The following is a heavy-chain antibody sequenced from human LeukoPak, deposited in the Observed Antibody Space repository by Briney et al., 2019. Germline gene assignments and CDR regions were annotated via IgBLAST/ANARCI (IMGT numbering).Heavy chain of an antibody. CDR2: IYHSGST. CDR3: ARVDGGRYYGSGSIGH. Sequence: PSETLSLTCAVSGGSISSGGYSWSWIRQPPGKGLEWIGYIYHSGSTYYNPSLKSRVTISVDTSKNQFSLKLSSVTAADTAVYYCARVDGGRYYGSGSIGHWGQGTLVTVSS. CDR1: GGSISSGGYS. V-gene: IGHV4-30-2*01. J-gene: IGHJ4*02. D-gene: IGHD3-10*01.